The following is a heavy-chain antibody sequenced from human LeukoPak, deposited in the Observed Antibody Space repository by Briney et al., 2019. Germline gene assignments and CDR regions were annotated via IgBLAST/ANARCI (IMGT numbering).Heavy chain of an antibody. CDR1: GFTFSSYA. Sequence: GRSLRLSCAASGFTFSSYAMHWVRQAPGKGLEWVAFISFDGNNNHYADSVKGRFTISRDNSKNTLYMQMDSLRAGDTAVYYCARDLSNYYFDYWGQGTLVTASS. CDR2: ISFDGNNN. J-gene: IGHJ4*02. V-gene: IGHV3-30-3*01. CDR3: ARDLSNYYFDY. D-gene: IGHD4-11*01.